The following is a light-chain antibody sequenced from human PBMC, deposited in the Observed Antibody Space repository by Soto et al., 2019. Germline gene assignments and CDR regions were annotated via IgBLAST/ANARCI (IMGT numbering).Light chain of an antibody. CDR1: QSVSSSS. J-gene: IGKJ3*01. Sequence: EIVLTQSPGTLSLSPGERATLSCRASQSVSSSSLAWYQQQPGQAPRLLIYGASSRATGIPDRFSGSGSGTDFTLTVSRLEPEDFAVYYCQQYGSSPFTFGPGTKVDIK. CDR2: GAS. CDR3: QQYGSSPFT. V-gene: IGKV3-20*01.